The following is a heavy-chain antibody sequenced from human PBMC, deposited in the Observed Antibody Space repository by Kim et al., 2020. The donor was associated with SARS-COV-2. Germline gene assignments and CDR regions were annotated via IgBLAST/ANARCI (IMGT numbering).Heavy chain of an antibody. V-gene: IGHV3-33*06. CDR2: IWYDVSNK. CDR3: AKDGRLGDFGSGYQNYYGVDV. D-gene: IGHD3-3*01. CDR1: GFTFSSYG. J-gene: IGHJ6*02. Sequence: GGSLRLSCAASGFTFSSYGMHWVRQAPGKGLEWVAVIWYDVSNKYYADSVKGRFTLSRDNSKNTLYLQMNSLRAEDTAVYYCAKDGRLGDFGSGYQNYYGVDVWGQGTTVTVPS.